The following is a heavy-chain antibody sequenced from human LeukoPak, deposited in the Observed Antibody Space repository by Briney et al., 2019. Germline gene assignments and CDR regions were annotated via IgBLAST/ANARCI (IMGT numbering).Heavy chain of an antibody. CDR2: INHSGST. CDR3: ARGSVLVNFDY. V-gene: IGHV4-34*01. CDR1: GGSFSGYY. J-gene: IGHJ4*02. D-gene: IGHD2-8*02. Sequence: PSETLSLTCAVYGGSFSGYYWSWIRQPPGKGLEWIGEINHSGSTNYNPSLKSRVTISVDTSKNQFSLKLSSVTAADTAVYYCARGSVLVNFDYWGQGTLVTVSS.